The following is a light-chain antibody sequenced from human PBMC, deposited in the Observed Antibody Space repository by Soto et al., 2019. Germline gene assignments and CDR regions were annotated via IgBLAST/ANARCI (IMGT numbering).Light chain of an antibody. CDR2: TTS. CDR1: QGINNW. CDR3: QQANSFPLT. J-gene: IGKJ4*01. Sequence: DIQMTQSPSSVSASVGDRVTITCRASQGINNWLAWSQQKPGEPPKRLIYTTSNLQSGVPSRFSGSGSGTDFTLTISSLQPEDFATYYCQQANSFPLTFGGGTKVEIK. V-gene: IGKV1D-12*01.